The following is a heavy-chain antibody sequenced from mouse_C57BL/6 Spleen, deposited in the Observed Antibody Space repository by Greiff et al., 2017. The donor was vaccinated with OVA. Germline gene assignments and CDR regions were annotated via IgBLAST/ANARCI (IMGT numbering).Heavy chain of an antibody. V-gene: IGHV1-72*01. J-gene: IGHJ3*01. CDR3: ASYYGSSYGWFAY. CDR1: GYTFTSYW. CDR2: IDPNSGGT. Sequence: QVQLQQPGAELVKPGASVKLSCKASGYTFTSYWMHWVKQRPGRGLEWIGRIDPNSGGTKYNEKFKSKATLTVDKPSSTAYMQLSSLTSEDSAVYDGASYYGSSYGWFAYWGQGTLVTVSA. D-gene: IGHD1-1*01.